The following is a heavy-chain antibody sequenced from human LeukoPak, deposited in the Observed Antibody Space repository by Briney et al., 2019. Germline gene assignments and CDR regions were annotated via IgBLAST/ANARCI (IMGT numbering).Heavy chain of an antibody. CDR1: GGSISSYY. Sequence: SETLSLTCTVSGGSISSYYWSWIRQPPGKGLEWIGYIYYSGSTNYNPSLKSRVTISVDTSKNQFSLKMISVTTADTAVYFCARGGWFHDRWGQGTLVTVSS. CDR2: IYYSGST. J-gene: IGHJ5*02. V-gene: IGHV4-59*01. CDR3: ARGGWFHDR. D-gene: IGHD6-19*01.